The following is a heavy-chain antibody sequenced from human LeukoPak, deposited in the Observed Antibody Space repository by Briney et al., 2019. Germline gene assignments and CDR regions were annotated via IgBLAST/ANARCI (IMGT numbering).Heavy chain of an antibody. Sequence: ASVTVSCTASGYTFTRYGISWVRQAPGEGVEWMGRISAYNGNTNYAQKLQGRVTMTTDTSTSTAYMELRSLRSDDTAVYYCARDQLRYCSGGSCYYYWGQGTLVTVSS. J-gene: IGHJ4*02. CDR1: GYTFTRYG. V-gene: IGHV1-18*01. D-gene: IGHD2-15*01. CDR2: ISAYNGNT. CDR3: ARDQLRYCSGGSCYYY.